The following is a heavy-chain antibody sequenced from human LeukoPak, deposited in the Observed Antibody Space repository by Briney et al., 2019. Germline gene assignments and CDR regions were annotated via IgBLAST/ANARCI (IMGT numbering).Heavy chain of an antibody. D-gene: IGHD1-26*01. J-gene: IGHJ4*02. CDR3: ARVLSGSYFDY. CDR1: GFTVSSNY. CDR2: IYSGGST. V-gene: IGHV3-53*01. Sequence: GGSLRLSCAASGFTVSSNYMSWVRQAPGKGLEWVSVIYSGGSTYYADSVKGRFTISRDNSKNTLYLQMNSLRAEDTAVYYYARVLSGSYFDYWGQGTLVTVSS.